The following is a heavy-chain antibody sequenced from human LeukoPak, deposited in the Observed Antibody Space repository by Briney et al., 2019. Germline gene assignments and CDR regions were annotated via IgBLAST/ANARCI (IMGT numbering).Heavy chain of an antibody. CDR1: GYTFTGYY. CDR2: INPNSGDT. J-gene: IGHJ6*02. CDR3: ARGVNWNGNYYYGMDV. Sequence: GASVKVSCKASGYTFTGYYMHWVRQAPGQGLEWMGWINPNSGDTNYAQKFQGRVTMTRDTSISTAYMELSRLRSDDTAVYYCARGVNWNGNYYYGMDVWGQGTTVTVSS. D-gene: IGHD1-20*01. V-gene: IGHV1-2*02.